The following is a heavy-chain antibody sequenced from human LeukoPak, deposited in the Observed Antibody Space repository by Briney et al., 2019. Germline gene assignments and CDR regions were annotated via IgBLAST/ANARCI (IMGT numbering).Heavy chain of an antibody. CDR1: GGSTSSQY. J-gene: IGHJ4*02. CDR3: ATRDSSSGFDY. D-gene: IGHD6-6*01. V-gene: IGHV4-4*08. CDR2: IYTSGST. Sequence: SETLSLTCTVSGGSTSSQYWSWIRQPPGKGLEWIGRIYTSGSTNYNPSLKSRVTISVDTSKNQFSLKLSSVTAADTAVYYCATRDSSSGFDYWGQGTLVTVSS.